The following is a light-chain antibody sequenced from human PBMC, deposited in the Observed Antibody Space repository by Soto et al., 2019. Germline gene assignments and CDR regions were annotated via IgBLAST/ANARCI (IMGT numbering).Light chain of an antibody. CDR2: GAS. CDR1: QSVSSSY. Sequence: ELVLTQSPGTLSLSPGERATLSCRASQSVSSSYLAWYQQKLGQAPRLLIYGASSMATGIPDRFSGSGSGTDFTLTISRLETEDFAVYYCQQCGSSPITFGQGTKLEIK. J-gene: IGKJ2*01. V-gene: IGKV3-20*01. CDR3: QQCGSSPIT.